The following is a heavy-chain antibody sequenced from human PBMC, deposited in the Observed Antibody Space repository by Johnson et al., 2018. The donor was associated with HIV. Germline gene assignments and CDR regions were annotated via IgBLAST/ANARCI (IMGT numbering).Heavy chain of an antibody. CDR1: GFTFSSYG. CDR2: IRSKANSYAT. V-gene: IGHV3-73*01. CDR3: TSMATGKTPPVGAFDI. J-gene: IGHJ3*02. Sequence: VQLVESGGGVVQPGRSLRLSCGASGFTFSSYGMHWVRQASGKGLEWVGRIRSKANSYATAYAASVKGRFTISRDDSKNTAYLQMNSLKTEDTAVYYCTSMATGKTPPVGAFDIWGKGTMVTVSS. D-gene: IGHD5-24*01.